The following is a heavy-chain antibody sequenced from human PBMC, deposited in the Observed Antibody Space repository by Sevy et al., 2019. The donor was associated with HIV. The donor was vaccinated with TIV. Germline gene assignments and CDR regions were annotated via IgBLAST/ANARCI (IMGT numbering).Heavy chain of an antibody. CDR2: VSSSGVTT. J-gene: IGHJ4*02. CDR1: GFIFSSYA. CDR3: ARDDILRRVSSFDY. V-gene: IGHV3-23*01. D-gene: IGHD3-10*01. Sequence: GGSLRLSCAASGFIFSSYAMSWVRQAPGKGLEWVSTVSSSGVTTYYADSVKGRLTISRDNSKNTLYLQMDSLRAEDTAVYFCARDDILRRVSSFDYWGQGTLVTVSS.